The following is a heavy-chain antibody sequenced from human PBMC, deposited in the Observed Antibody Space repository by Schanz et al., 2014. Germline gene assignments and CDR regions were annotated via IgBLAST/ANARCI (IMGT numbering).Heavy chain of an antibody. CDR3: ATGPSLGAGPPLDCHFVVDV. Sequence: QVQLQQWGAGLLKPSETLSLICVINGGSFSAYHWSWLRQSPGKGPEWIGEISHDGTTNYNPSLKSRVTISGATSKNQFSLNLTSVTAADTAVRKCATGPSLGAGPPLDCHFVVDVWGEGTSVFVST. CDR2: ISHDGTT. D-gene: IGHD1-26*01. CDR1: GGSFSAYH. J-gene: IGHJ6*04. V-gene: IGHV4-34*02.